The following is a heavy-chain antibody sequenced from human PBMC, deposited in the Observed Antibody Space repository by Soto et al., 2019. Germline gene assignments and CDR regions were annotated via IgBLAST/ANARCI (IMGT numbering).Heavy chain of an antibody. CDR1: GGSISSGGYS. Sequence: PWETLSLTCAVSGGSISSGGYSWSWIRQPPGKGLEWIGYIYHSGSTYYNPSLKSRVTISVGRFTISRDDSKNSLFLQMNSLKTEDTAVYYCSRAGILTTPYYFDYWGQGTLVTVS. CDR2: IYHSGST. J-gene: IGHJ4*01. CDR3: DTAVYYCSRAGILTTPYYFDY. V-gene: IGHV4-30-2*01. D-gene: IGHD4-4*01.